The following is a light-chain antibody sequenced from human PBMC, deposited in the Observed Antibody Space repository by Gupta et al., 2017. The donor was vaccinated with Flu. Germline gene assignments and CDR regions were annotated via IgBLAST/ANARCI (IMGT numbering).Light chain of an antibody. CDR3: QQYRSSPWT. Sequence: GDRVTSTCRASQSIDSWLAWYQKKPGRAPKSLIYKASSLETGVPSRFSGSGSGTEFSLTISSLQPDDFATYYCQQYRSSPWTFGQGTKVEIK. V-gene: IGKV1-5*03. CDR2: KAS. CDR1: QSIDSW. J-gene: IGKJ1*01.